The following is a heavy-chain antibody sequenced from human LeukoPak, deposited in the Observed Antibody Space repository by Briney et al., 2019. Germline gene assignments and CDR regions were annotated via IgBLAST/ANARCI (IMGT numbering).Heavy chain of an antibody. V-gene: IGHV3-33*01. J-gene: IGHJ4*02. D-gene: IGHD1-14*01. Sequence: GSLRLSCAASGFSFSSYDMHWVRQAPGKGLEWVAIIWFDGSAEYYGDSVKGRFTVSRDNSKNTLYLQMDSLRVEDTAVYYCARDLNREDFDYWGQGTLVAVSS. CDR1: GFSFSSYD. CDR2: IWFDGSAE. CDR3: ARDLNREDFDY.